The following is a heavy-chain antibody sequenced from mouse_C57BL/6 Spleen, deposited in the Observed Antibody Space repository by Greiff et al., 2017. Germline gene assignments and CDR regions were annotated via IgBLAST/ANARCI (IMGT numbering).Heavy chain of an antibody. D-gene: IGHD2-2*01. CDR3: AAMVKDAMDY. CDR1: GFSLSTSGMG. Sequence: QVTLKECGPGILQSSQTLSLTCSFSGFSLSTSGMGVSWIRQPSGKGLEWLAHIYWDDDKRYNPSLKSRLTISKDTSRNQVFLKITSVDTADTATYYCAAMVKDAMDYWGQGTSVTVSS. CDR2: IYWDDDK. V-gene: IGHV8-12*01. J-gene: IGHJ4*01.